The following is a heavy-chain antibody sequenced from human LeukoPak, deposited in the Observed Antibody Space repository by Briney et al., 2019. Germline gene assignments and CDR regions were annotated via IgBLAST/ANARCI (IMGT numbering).Heavy chain of an antibody. J-gene: IGHJ4*02. CDR3: AREERVLRFLEWLPHFDY. D-gene: IGHD3-3*01. CDR2: ISSSSSYI. CDR1: GFTFSSYS. Sequence: PGGSPRLSCAASGFTFSSYSMNWVRQAPGKGLEWVSSISSSSSYIYYADSVKGRFTISRDNAKNSLYLQMNSLRAEDTAVYYCAREERVLRFLEWLPHFDYWGQGTLVTVSS. V-gene: IGHV3-21*01.